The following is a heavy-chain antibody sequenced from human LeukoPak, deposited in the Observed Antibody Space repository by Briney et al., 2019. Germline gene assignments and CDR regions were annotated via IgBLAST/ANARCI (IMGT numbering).Heavy chain of an antibody. CDR3: ARESWRYYYDSSGYFPFDY. D-gene: IGHD3-22*01. J-gene: IGHJ4*02. Sequence: PGGSLRLSCAASGFTFSSYAMHWVHQAPGKGLVWVSRINSDGSSTSYADSVKGRFTISRDNAKNTLYLQMNSLRAEDTAVYYCARESWRYYYDSSGYFPFDYWGQGTLVTVSS. CDR1: GFTFSSYA. CDR2: INSDGSST. V-gene: IGHV3-74*01.